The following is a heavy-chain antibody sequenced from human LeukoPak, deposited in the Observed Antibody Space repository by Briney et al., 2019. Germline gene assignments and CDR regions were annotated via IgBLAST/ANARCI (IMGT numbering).Heavy chain of an antibody. CDR2: IKSKTDGGTT. CDR1: GFTFSNAW. CDR3: TTRMKYSSSWYEDY. Sequence: PGGSLRLSCAASGFTFSNAWMNWVRQAAGKGLEWVGRIKSKTDGGTTDYAAPVKGRFTISRDDSKNTLYLQMNSLKTEDTAVYYCTTRMKYSSSWYEDYWGQGTLVTVSS. J-gene: IGHJ4*02. D-gene: IGHD6-13*01. V-gene: IGHV3-15*07.